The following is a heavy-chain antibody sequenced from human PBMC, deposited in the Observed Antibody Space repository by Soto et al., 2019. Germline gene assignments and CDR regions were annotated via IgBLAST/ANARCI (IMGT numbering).Heavy chain of an antibody. Sequence: QVQLVQSGAEVKKPGSSVKVSCKASGGTFSNHAINWVRQAPGQGLEWMGRIIPIFTTTDFAQRFQGRVTITADESRITAYMELSSLKHDDTAVYYGAREVAADGTFREDVFDIWGQGTMVTVSS. V-gene: IGHV1-69*12. CDR1: GGTFSNHA. J-gene: IGHJ3*02. D-gene: IGHD6-13*01. CDR3: AREVAADGTFREDVFDI. CDR2: IIPIFTTT.